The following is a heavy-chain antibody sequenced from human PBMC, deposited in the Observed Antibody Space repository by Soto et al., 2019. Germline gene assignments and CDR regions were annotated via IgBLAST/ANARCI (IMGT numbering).Heavy chain of an antibody. D-gene: IGHD6-25*01. CDR2: IDPSDAYT. CDR3: ARPQRLPQHYYYYGMDV. V-gene: IGHV5-10-1*01. CDR1: GYSFTSYW. J-gene: IGHJ6*02. Sequence: GESLKISCKGSGYSFTSYWISWVRQMPGKGLEWMGRIDPSDAYTNYSPSFQGHFTISADKSISTAYLQWSSRKASDTALYYCARPQRLPQHYYYYGMDVCGQGTTVTVSS.